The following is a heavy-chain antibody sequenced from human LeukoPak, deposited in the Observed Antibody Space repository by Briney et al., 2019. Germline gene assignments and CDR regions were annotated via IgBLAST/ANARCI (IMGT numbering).Heavy chain of an antibody. CDR3: ARDRGCGDCYPPASDAFDI. D-gene: IGHD2-21*02. Sequence: PGGSLRLSCAASGFTFTSYAMSWVRQAPGKGLEWVSAISGSGGSTYYADSVKGRFTISRDNSKSTLYLQMNSLRAEDTAVYYCARDRGCGDCYPPASDAFDIWGQGTMATVSS. V-gene: IGHV3-23*01. CDR2: ISGSGGST. CDR1: GFTFTSYA. J-gene: IGHJ3*02.